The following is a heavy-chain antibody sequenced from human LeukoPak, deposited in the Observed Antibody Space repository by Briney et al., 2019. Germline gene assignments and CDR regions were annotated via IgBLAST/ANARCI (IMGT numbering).Heavy chain of an antibody. D-gene: IGHD2-8*01. V-gene: IGHV3-23*01. CDR2: ISGSSGST. CDR1: GFTFSNYA. Sequence: GGSQRLSCAASGFTFSNYAITWVRQAPGKGLEWVSSISGSSGSTYYADSVKGRFTIFRDNSKNTLYLQMNSLRAEDTAVYYCTKDRANDVLEYFQYWGQGTLVTVSS. J-gene: IGHJ1*01. CDR3: TKDRANDVLEYFQY.